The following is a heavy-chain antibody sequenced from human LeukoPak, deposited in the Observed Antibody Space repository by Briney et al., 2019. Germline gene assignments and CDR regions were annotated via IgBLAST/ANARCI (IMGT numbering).Heavy chain of an antibody. CDR2: INPNSGGT. CDR1: GYTFTGYY. Sequence: ASVKLSCKASGYTFTGYYIHWVRQAPGQGLEWMGWINPNSGGTSYAQKFQGRVTMTRDTSISTAYMELSSLRSDDTAVYYCARDWAAGTVVNWFDPWGQGTLVTVSS. CDR3: ARDWAAGTVVNWFDP. D-gene: IGHD6-13*01. J-gene: IGHJ5*02. V-gene: IGHV1-2*02.